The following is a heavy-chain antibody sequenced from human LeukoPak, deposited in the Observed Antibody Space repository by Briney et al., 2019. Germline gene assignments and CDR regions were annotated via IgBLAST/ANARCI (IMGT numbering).Heavy chain of an antibody. D-gene: IGHD5-18*01. CDR3: AKDKRHTAMVDY. V-gene: IGHV3-30*18. J-gene: IGHJ4*02. CDR2: ISYDGSNK. CDR1: GFTFSSYG. Sequence: PGRSLRLSCAASGFTFSSYGMHWVRQAPGKGLEWVAVISYDGSNKYYADSVKGRFTISRDNSKNTLYLQMNSLRAEDTAVYYCAKDKRHTAMVDYWGQGTLVTASS.